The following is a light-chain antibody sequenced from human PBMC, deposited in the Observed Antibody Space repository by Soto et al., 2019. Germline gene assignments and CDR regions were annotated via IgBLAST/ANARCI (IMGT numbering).Light chain of an antibody. J-gene: IGLJ2*01. CDR3: CSFAASSTLV. V-gene: IGLV2-23*02. CDR2: DVS. Sequence: QSALTQPASVSGSPGQSITISCTGTSSDVGSYNFVSWYQQHPGKAPKLMIHDVSKRPSGVSNRFSGSKSGSTASLTISGLQAEDEADYYCCSFAASSTLVFGGGTKVTVL. CDR1: SSDVGSYNF.